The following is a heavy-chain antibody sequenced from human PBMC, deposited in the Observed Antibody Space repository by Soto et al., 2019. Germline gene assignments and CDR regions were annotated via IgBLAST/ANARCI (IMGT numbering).Heavy chain of an antibody. V-gene: IGHV3-11*05. CDR3: ARVGFGGVGPNWFDT. CDR2: ISSSSSYT. Sequence: PVGSLRLSCTASGFSFSRFAMSWIRHCPLKGLEWVSYISSSSSYTNYADSVKGRFTISRDNAKNSLYLQMNSLRAEDTAVYYCARVGFGGVGPNWFDTWGQGTLVTVSS. J-gene: IGHJ5*02. D-gene: IGHD3-10*01. CDR1: GFSFSRFA.